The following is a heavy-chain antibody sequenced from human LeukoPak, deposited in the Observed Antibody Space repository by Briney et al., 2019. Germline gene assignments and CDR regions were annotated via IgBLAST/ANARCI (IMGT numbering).Heavy chain of an antibody. CDR1: GYSFISYA. CDR3: ARVLLEFGGWFDP. D-gene: IGHD3-3*01. Sequence: ASVKVSCKASGYSFISYAIHWVRQAPGQRLEWMGLINAGNGNTKYSEKFQGRVTITRDTSANTAYMEVNSLRSEDTAVYYCARVLLEFGGWFDPWGQGTLVTVSS. CDR2: INAGNGNT. J-gene: IGHJ5*02. V-gene: IGHV1-3*01.